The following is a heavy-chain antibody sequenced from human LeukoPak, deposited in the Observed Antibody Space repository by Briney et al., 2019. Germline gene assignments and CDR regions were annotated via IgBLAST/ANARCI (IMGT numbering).Heavy chain of an antibody. CDR2: ISSSSSTI. V-gene: IGHV3-48*02. CDR1: GFTFSSYS. J-gene: IGHJ4*02. D-gene: IGHD6-6*01. CDR3: ARVRSIAARVSKGGYYFDY. Sequence: GGSLRLSCADSGFTFSSYSMNWVRQAPGKGLEWVSYISSSSSTIYYADSLKGRFTISRGNAKNSLYLQMNSLRDEDTAVYYCARVRSIAARVSKGGYYFDYWGQGTLVTVSS.